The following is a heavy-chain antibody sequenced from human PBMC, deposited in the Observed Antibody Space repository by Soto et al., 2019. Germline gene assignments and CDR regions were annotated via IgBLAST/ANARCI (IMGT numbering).Heavy chain of an antibody. CDR2: ISYDGSIK. Sequence: QSGGSLRLSCAATGFSFSSCGMHWVRQAPGKGPEWVAVISYDGSIKYYGDSVKGRFTISRDNSKNTLYLQMTSLRAEDTAVYYCGNIQAHYYVHDVGVDWGQGITVTVSS. J-gene: IGHJ6*02. D-gene: IGHD1-26*01. CDR1: GFSFSSCG. V-gene: IGHV3-30*18. CDR3: GNIQAHYYVHDVGVD.